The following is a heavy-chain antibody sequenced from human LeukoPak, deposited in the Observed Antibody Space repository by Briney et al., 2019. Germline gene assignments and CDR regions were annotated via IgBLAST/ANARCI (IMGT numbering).Heavy chain of an antibody. J-gene: IGHJ4*02. CDR1: GGSISSSSYY. V-gene: IGHV4-39*02. CDR3: AREVGASYY. Sequence: SETLSLTXTVSGGSISSSSYYWGWIRQPPGKGLEWIGSIYYSGSTYYNPSLKSRVTISVDTSKNQFSLKLSSVTAADTAVYYCAREVGASYYWGQGTLVTVSS. CDR2: IYYSGST. D-gene: IGHD1-26*01.